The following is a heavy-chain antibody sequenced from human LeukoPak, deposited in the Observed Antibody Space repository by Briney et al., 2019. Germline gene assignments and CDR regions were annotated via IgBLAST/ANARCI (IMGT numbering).Heavy chain of an antibody. D-gene: IGHD4-11*01. CDR3: ARDAQRGFDYSNSLQY. CDR1: GFTFNHYG. Sequence: GRSLRLSCAAAGFTFNHYGMHWVRQAPGKGLKWVSVIWSDGTNKYYAASVKGRFTISRDDFDKTVYLQMSSLRPDDTGVYYCARDAQRGFDYSNSLQYWGQGTPVTVST. J-gene: IGHJ4*02. CDR2: IWSDGTNK. V-gene: IGHV3-33*01.